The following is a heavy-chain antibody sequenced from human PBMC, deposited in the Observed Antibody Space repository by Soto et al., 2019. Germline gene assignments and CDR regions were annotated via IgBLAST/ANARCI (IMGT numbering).Heavy chain of an antibody. J-gene: IGHJ4*02. Sequence: QVQLVQSGAEVKKPGSSVKVSCKASGGTFSSYTISWVRQAPGQGLEWMGRIIPILGIANYAQKFQGRVTXXAXKXXSTAYMELSSLRSEDTAVYYCARETTWNWNDFFDYWGQGTLVTVSS. CDR2: IIPILGIA. D-gene: IGHD1-1*01. CDR1: GGTFSSYT. CDR3: ARETTWNWNDFFDY. V-gene: IGHV1-69*08.